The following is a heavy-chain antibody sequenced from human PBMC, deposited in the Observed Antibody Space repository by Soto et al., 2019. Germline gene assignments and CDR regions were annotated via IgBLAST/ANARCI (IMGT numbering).Heavy chain of an antibody. J-gene: IGHJ4*02. Sequence: GSGPTLVNPTQTLTLTCSFSGFSLSTSRVGVGWIRQPPGKALEWLALIYWDDDKRYSPSLKSRLTITISTAYLQWSSLKASDTAMYYCARAGIAARARSFDYWGQGTLVTVSS. V-gene: IGHV2-5*02. CDR3: IAARARSFDY. D-gene: IGHD6-6*01. CDR1: GFSLSTSRVG. CDR2: IYWDDDK.